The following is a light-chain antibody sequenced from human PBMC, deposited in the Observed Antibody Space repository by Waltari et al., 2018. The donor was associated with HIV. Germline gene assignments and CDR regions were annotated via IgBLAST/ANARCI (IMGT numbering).Light chain of an antibody. Sequence: QSVLTQPPSVSAASGQKVTISCSGSSYNIGNNFVSWYQQLPGIAPKLLIYDNTKRPSGNPDRFSGSKSGTSATLAITGLQTGDEADYYCGTWDGSLNVWVFGGGTKVTV. CDR2: DNT. CDR3: GTWDGSLNVWV. V-gene: IGLV1-51*01. CDR1: SYNIGNNF. J-gene: IGLJ3*02.